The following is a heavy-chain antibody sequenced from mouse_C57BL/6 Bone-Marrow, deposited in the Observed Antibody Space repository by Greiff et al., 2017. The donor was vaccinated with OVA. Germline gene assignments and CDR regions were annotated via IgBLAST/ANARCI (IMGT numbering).Heavy chain of an antibody. V-gene: IGHV5-17*01. Sequence: EVKVVESGGGLVKPGGSLKLSCAASGFTFSDYGMNWVRQAPEKGLEWVAYISSGSSTIYYADTVKGRFTISRDNAKNTLFRQMTSLRSEDTAMYYCAGEAFAYWGQGTLVTVSA. CDR1: GFTFSDYG. CDR2: ISSGSSTI. CDR3: AGEAFAY. J-gene: IGHJ3*01. D-gene: IGHD3-2*02.